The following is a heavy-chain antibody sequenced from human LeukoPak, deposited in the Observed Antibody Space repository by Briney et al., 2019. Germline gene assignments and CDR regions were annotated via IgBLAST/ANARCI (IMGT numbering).Heavy chain of an antibody. J-gene: IGHJ6*02. Sequence: PGGSLRLSCAASGFTVSSNYMSWVRQAPGKGLEWVSVIYSGGSTYYADSVKGRFTISRDNSKNTLYPQMNSLRAEDTAVYYCARDRPYSSSSDYYYGMDVWGQGTTVTVSS. CDR1: GFTVSSNY. CDR3: ARDRPYSSSSDYYYGMDV. CDR2: IYSGGST. V-gene: IGHV3-66*02. D-gene: IGHD6-6*01.